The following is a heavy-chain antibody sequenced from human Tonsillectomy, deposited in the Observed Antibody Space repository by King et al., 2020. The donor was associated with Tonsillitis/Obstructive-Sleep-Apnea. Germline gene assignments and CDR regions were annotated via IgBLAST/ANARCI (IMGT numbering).Heavy chain of an antibody. J-gene: IGHJ6*03. Sequence: QLQASGPGLVKPSETLSLTCTVSGGSISSSSYYWGWIRQPPGKGLEWIGSIYYSGSTYYNPSLKSRVTISVDTSKNQFSLKLSSVTAADTAVYYCARHSIRGPYYYYYYYMDVWGKGTTVTVSS. D-gene: IGHD2-21*01. CDR1: GGSISSSSYY. CDR2: IYYSGST. V-gene: IGHV4-39*01. CDR3: ARHSIRGPYYYYYYYMDV.